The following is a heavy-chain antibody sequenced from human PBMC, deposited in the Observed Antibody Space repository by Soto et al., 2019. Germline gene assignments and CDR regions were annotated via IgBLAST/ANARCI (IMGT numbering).Heavy chain of an antibody. V-gene: IGHV4-31*03. CDR2: IYYCGST. D-gene: IGHD2-2*01. Sequence: QVQLQESGPGLVKPSQTLSLTCTVSGGSISSGGYYWSWIRQHPGKGLEWIGYIYYCGSTYYNPFLKSRVTISVDTSKNHFSLQLSSVTAADTAVYYCARGAAMVIRRSWYFDLWGRGTLVTVSS. CDR3: ARGAAMVIRRSWYFDL. J-gene: IGHJ2*01. CDR1: GGSISSGGYY.